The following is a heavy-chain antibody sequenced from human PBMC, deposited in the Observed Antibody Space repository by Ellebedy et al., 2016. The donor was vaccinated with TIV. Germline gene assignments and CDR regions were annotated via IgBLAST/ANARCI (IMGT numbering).Heavy chain of an antibody. Sequence: SETLSLXCTVSGGAIRRCGYYWSWIRQHPGKGLEWIGYIDYSGSTYYNPSLKSRLKISIDTSKNQFSLRLSSVTAADMAVYNCARAEREGYCRGWSCSTWCDPWGQGNRVSVSS. D-gene: IGHD2-15*01. CDR1: GGAIRRCGYY. J-gene: IGHJ5*02. CDR3: ARAEREGYCRGWSCSTWCDP. V-gene: IGHV4-31*03. CDR2: IDYSGST.